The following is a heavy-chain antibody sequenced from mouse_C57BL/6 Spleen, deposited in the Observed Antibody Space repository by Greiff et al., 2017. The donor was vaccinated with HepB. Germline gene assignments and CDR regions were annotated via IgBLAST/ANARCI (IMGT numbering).Heavy chain of an antibody. J-gene: IGHJ4*01. CDR3: ARCNDYGSSHAMDY. D-gene: IGHD1-1*01. CDR2: IYPGDGDT. CDR1: GYAFSSYW. V-gene: IGHV1-80*01. Sequence: VQLQESGAELVKPGASVKISCKASGYAFSSYWMNWVKQRPGKGLEWIGQIYPGDGDTNYNGKFKGKATLTADKSSSTAYMQLSSLTSEDSAVYFCARCNDYGSSHAMDYWGQGPSVTASS.